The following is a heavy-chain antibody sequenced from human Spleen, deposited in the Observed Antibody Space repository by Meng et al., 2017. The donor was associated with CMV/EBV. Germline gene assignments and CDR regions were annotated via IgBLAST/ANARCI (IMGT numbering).Heavy chain of an antibody. V-gene: IGHV3-33*03. Sequence: LSWQGAGFTFSKCGRTGVVRAPGKGLEWVAVIWSDGSGKYFADNVKGRFTISRDNYRQMLYLQMNNLRVEDTATYYCAKPPYSGGFDSWGHGTLVTVSS. J-gene: IGHJ4*01. D-gene: IGHD3-10*01. CDR1: GFTFSKCG. CDR3: AKPPYSGGFDS. CDR2: IWSDGSGK.